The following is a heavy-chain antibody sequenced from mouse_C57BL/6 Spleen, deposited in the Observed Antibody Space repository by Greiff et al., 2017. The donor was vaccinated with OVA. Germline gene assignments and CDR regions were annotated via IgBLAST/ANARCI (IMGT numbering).Heavy chain of an antibody. D-gene: IGHD2-4*01. J-gene: IGHJ2*01. CDR3: ARSYEYGGYFGY. Sequence: QVQLQQPGAELVKPGASVKLSCKASGYTFTSYWMQWVKQRPGQGLEWIGEIDPSDSYTNSNQKFKGKATLTVDTSSSTAYMQLSSLTSGDSAVYYCARSYEYGGYFGYWGKGTTLTVSS. CDR2: IDPSDSYT. CDR1: GYTFTSYW. V-gene: IGHV1-50*01.